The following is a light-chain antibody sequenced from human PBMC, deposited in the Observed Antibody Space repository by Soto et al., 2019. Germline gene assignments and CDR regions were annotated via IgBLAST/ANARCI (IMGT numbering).Light chain of an antibody. V-gene: IGKV3-11*01. CDR2: DAS. CDR1: QSVGSY. J-gene: IGKJ5*01. Sequence: EIVLTQSPGILSLSPGERATLSCRASQSVGSYLAWYQQKPGQAPRLLIYDASNRATGIPARFSGSGSGTDFTLTISSLDPEDFAVYYCQQRSSWPEITFGQGTRLEIK. CDR3: QQRSSWPEIT.